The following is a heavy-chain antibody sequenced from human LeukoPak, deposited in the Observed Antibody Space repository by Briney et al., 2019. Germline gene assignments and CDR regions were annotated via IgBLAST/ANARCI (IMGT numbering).Heavy chain of an antibody. Sequence: PGRSLRLPCAASGFTFSSYGMHWVRQAPGKGLEWVAVISYDGSNKYYADSVKGRFTISRDNFKNTLYLQMNSLRAEDTAVYYCAKGSAGYGYGDWGQGTLVTVSS. CDR2: ISYDGSNK. V-gene: IGHV3-30*18. D-gene: IGHD5-18*01. CDR3: AKGSAGYGYGD. CDR1: GFTFSSYG. J-gene: IGHJ4*02.